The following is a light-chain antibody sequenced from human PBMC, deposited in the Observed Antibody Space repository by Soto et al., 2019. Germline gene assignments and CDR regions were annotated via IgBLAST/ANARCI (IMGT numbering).Light chain of an antibody. CDR2: GAS. CDR1: QSVSSNY. Sequence: EIVLTQSPGTLSLSPGERATLSCRASQSVSSNYLAWYQQKPGQAPRLLIYGASSRATGIPDRFSGSGSGTDFTLTISRLEPEEFAVYYCQQYGSSRTFGQGTKVEIQ. V-gene: IGKV3-20*01. J-gene: IGKJ1*01. CDR3: QQYGSSRT.